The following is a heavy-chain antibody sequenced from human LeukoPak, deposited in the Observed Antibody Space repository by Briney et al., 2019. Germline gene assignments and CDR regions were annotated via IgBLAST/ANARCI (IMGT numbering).Heavy chain of an antibody. D-gene: IGHD1-26*01. CDR3: ARENSGSYREFDY. CDR2: IYTSGST. CDR1: GGSISSYY. V-gene: IGHV4-4*07. J-gene: IGHJ4*02. Sequence: SETLSLTCTVSGGSISSYYWSWIRQPAGRGLEWIGRIYTSGSTNYNASLKSRVSMSVDTSKNQFSLKLSSVTAADAAVFYCARENSGSYREFDYWGQGTLVTVSS.